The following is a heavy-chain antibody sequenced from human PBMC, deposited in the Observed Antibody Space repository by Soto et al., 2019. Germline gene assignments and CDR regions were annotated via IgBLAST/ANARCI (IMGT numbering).Heavy chain of an antibody. D-gene: IGHD6-6*01. Sequence: PSETLSLTCTVSVGSVSSGSYYWSWIRQPPGKGLEWIGYIYYSGSTNYNPSLKSRVTISVDTSKNQFSLKLSSVTAADTAVYYCARLSSFSTGYYGMDVWGQGTTVTVSS. V-gene: IGHV4-61*01. J-gene: IGHJ6*02. CDR1: VGSVSSGSYY. CDR3: ARLSSFSTGYYGMDV. CDR2: IYYSGST.